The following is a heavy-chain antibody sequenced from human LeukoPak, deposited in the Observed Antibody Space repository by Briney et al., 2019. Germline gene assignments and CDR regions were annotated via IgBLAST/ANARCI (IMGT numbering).Heavy chain of an antibody. CDR1: GGTFARYT. CDR2: IIPMPGTV. Sequence: GSSVKVSCKASGGTFARYTVSGVGQAPGQGLEWMGRIIPMPGTVKYAQKFQGRVTITTDESTSTAYMELSSLRSEDTAVYYCATTDYWGQATLVTVSS. J-gene: IGHJ4*02. V-gene: IGHV1-69*16. CDR3: ATTDY.